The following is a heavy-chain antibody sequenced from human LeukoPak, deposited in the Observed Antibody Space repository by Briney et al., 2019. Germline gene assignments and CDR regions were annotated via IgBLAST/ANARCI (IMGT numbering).Heavy chain of an antibody. Sequence: SETLSLTCAVYGGSFSAYYWSWIRQPPGKGLEWIGEINHSGSTNYNPSLKSRVNISVDTSKNQFSLKLSSVTAADTAVYYCVRVSRLWWARDIWGQGTMVTVSS. J-gene: IGHJ3*02. V-gene: IGHV4-34*01. D-gene: IGHD2-21*01. CDR3: VRVSRLWWARDI. CDR2: INHSGST. CDR1: GGSFSAYY.